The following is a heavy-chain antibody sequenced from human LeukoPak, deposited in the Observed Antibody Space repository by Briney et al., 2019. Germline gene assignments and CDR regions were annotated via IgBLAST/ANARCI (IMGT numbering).Heavy chain of an antibody. D-gene: IGHD6-19*01. CDR3: ARDGGGSGSYYFDY. CDR2: IYYSGSS. CDR1: GVSISSYY. J-gene: IGHJ4*02. Sequence: SETLSLTCTVSGVSISSYYWSWIRQSPGKGLDWLGYIYYSGSSKYNPSLKSRVTISGDTSKNQFSLKLGSVTAADTALYYCARDGGGSGSYYFDYWGQGSLVTVSS. V-gene: IGHV4-59*01.